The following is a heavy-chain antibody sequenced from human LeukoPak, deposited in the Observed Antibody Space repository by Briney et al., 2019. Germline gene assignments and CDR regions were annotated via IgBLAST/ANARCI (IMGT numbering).Heavy chain of an antibody. CDR2: IYYSGST. D-gene: IGHD3-3*01. Sequence: SETLSLTCTVSGGSISSSRYYWGWIRQPPGKGLEWIGSIYYSGSTYYNPSLKSRVTISVDTSKNQFSLKLSSVTAADTAVYYCARGAFLEWFNWFDPWGQGTLVTVSS. CDR1: GGSISSSRYY. V-gene: IGHV4-39*07. J-gene: IGHJ5*02. CDR3: ARGAFLEWFNWFDP.